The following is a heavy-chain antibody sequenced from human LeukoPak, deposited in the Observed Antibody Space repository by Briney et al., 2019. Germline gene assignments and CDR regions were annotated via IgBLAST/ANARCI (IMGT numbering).Heavy chain of an antibody. Sequence: GESLKISCEGSGYSLSNYWIGRVRQMPGKGLEWMGIIYPGDYETRYSPSFQGLVTISVAKSISTANLQWSSQKASDTAMYYCAIPPGYCGNDCSFDHWGQGTLVTVSS. V-gene: IGHV5-51*01. J-gene: IGHJ4*02. CDR2: IYPGDYET. D-gene: IGHD2-21*02. CDR3: AIPPGYCGNDCSFDH. CDR1: GYSLSNYW.